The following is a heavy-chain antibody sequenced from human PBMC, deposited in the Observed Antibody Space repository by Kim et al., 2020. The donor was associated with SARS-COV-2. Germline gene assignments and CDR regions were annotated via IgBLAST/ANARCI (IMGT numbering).Heavy chain of an antibody. Sequence: ADSVTCRFTISRDNSRNTLSLQMNSLRAEDTAVYYCTKDLGFGELAWFDPWGQGTLVTVSS. V-gene: IGHV3-23*01. J-gene: IGHJ5*02. D-gene: IGHD3-10*01. CDR3: TKDLGFGELAWFDP.